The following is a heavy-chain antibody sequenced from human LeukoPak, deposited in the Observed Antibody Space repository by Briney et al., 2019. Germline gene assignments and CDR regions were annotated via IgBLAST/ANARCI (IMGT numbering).Heavy chain of an antibody. D-gene: IGHD1-1*01. V-gene: IGHV4-34*01. CDR1: GGPFSGYY. J-gene: IGHJ5*02. Sequence: PSETLSLTCAVYGGPFSGYYWSWIRQPPGKGLEWIGEINHSGSTNYNPSLKSRVTISVDTSKNQFSLKLSSVTAADTAVYYCARTTRWFDPWGQGTLVTVSS. CDR2: INHSGST. CDR3: ARTTRWFDP.